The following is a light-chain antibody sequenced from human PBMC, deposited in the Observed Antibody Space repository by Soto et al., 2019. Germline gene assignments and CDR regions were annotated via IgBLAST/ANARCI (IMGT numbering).Light chain of an antibody. Sequence: EIVLTQSPGTLSLSPGERATLSCRASERLSSVYLAWYQQRPGQPPRLLIFGASIRVKGIPDRFIGSGSGTDFTLTISRLEPEDFAVYYCQHYVTSLTTFGQGTKVDIK. V-gene: IGKV3-20*01. CDR3: QHYVTSLTT. CDR1: ERLSSVY. CDR2: GAS. J-gene: IGKJ1*01.